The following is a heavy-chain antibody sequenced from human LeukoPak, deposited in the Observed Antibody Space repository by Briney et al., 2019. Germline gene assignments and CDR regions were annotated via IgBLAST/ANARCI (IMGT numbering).Heavy chain of an antibody. Sequence: SQTLSLTCTVSGGSISSGSYYWSWIRQPAGKGLEWIGRIYTSGSTNYNPSLKSRVTISVDTSKNQFSLKLSSVTAADTAVYYCARDGGIAAADYWAFDSWGQGTMVTVSS. CDR3: ARDGGIAAADYWAFDS. D-gene: IGHD6-13*01. CDR2: IYTSGST. J-gene: IGHJ3*02. CDR1: GGSISSGSYY. V-gene: IGHV4-61*02.